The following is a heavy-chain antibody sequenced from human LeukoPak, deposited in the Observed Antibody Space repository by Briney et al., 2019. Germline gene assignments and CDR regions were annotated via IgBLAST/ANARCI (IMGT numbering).Heavy chain of an antibody. J-gene: IGHJ4*02. V-gene: IGHV4-30-2*01. CDR2: IYHSGST. Sequence: SETLSLTCAVSGGSISSGGYSWSWIRQPPGKGLEWIGYIYHSGSTYYNPSLKSRVTISVDRSKNQFSLKLSSATAADTAVYYCARASSSGYYFDYWGQGTLVTVS. CDR3: ARASSSGYYFDY. CDR1: GGSISSGGYS. D-gene: IGHD3-22*01.